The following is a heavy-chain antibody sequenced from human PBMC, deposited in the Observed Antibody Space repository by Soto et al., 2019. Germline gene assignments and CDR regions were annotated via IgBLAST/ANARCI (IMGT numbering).Heavy chain of an antibody. CDR2: IYSGGST. Sequence: PGGSLRLSCAASGFTVSSNYMSWVRQAPGKGLEWVSVIYSGGSTYYADSVKGRFTISRDNSKNTLYLQMNSLRAEDTAVYYCASVGDCSSTSCHNPLAFDIWGQGTMVTVSS. CDR3: ASVGDCSSTSCHNPLAFDI. D-gene: IGHD2-2*02. V-gene: IGHV3-53*01. CDR1: GFTVSSNY. J-gene: IGHJ3*02.